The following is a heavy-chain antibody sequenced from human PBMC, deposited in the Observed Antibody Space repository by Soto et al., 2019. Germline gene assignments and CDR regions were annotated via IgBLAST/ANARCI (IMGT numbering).Heavy chain of an antibody. Sequence: GGSLRLSFTDSGVTVSSNYMSWVLHAPLKGLEWVSVIYSGGSTHYADSVKGRFTISGDNSKNTLYLQMNSLRAEDTAVYYCAAYYDFWSGYSNDAFDIWGQGTMVTVS. CDR2: IYSGGST. D-gene: IGHD3-3*01. V-gene: IGHV3-53*01. J-gene: IGHJ3*02. CDR1: GVTVSSNY. CDR3: AAYYDFWSGYSNDAFDI.